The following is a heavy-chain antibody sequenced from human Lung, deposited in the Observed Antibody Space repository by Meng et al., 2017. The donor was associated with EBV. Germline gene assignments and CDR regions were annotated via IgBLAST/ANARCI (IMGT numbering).Heavy chain of an antibody. V-gene: IGHV3-23*01. CDR1: GFTFSSYA. D-gene: IGHD1-26*01. Sequence: EVQLLESGGGLVPPGGSLGRSCAASGFTFSSYAMSWVRQAPGKGLEWVSSISGSGASTYNADSVKGRFTISRDNSKNSLSLQLNSLRAEDTAVYYCAKVGPSGSYLDYYFDYWGQGTLVTVSS. J-gene: IGHJ4*02. CDR3: AKVGPSGSYLDYYFDY. CDR2: ISGSGAST.